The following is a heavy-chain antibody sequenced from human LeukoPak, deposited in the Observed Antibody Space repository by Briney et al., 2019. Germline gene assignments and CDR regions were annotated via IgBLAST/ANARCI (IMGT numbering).Heavy chain of an antibody. CDR2: IYNDGSST. CDR3: AKAPVTTCSGAYCYPFDY. CDR1: GFTFSSYS. Sequence: GGSLRLSCAASGFTFSSYSMHWVRQAPGKGLVWVSRIYNDGSSTYYADSVKGRLTISRDNSKNTLYLQMNSLRAEDTAVYYCAKAPVTTCSGAYCYPFDYWGQGTLVTVSS. J-gene: IGHJ4*02. V-gene: IGHV3-74*01. D-gene: IGHD2-15*01.